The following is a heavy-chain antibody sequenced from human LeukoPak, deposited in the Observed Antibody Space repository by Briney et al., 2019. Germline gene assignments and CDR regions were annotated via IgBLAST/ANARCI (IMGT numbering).Heavy chain of an antibody. V-gene: IGHV1-2*02. Sequence: GASVKVSCKASGYTFTRYYMHWVRQAPGQGREGMGWINPNSGGTNYAQKFQGRVTMTRHTSISTAYMELSRLRSDDTAVYYCARAPFYGGNSDSVDYWGQGTLVTVSS. J-gene: IGHJ4*02. D-gene: IGHD4-23*01. CDR2: INPNSGGT. CDR1: GYTFTRYY. CDR3: ARAPFYGGNSDSVDY.